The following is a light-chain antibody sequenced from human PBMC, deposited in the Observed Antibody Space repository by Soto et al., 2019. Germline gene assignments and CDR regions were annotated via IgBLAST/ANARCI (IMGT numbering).Light chain of an antibody. CDR3: QQYGSSPPLT. CDR1: QSVSSGY. CDR2: HTS. Sequence: EIILTQSPGTLSLSPGERATLSCRASQSVSSGYLAWYQQKPGLSPRLLIYHTSTRATGVPARFSGSGSGTDFTLTISRLEPEDFAVYYCQQYGSSPPLTFGGGTKVDIK. V-gene: IGKV3-20*01. J-gene: IGKJ4*01.